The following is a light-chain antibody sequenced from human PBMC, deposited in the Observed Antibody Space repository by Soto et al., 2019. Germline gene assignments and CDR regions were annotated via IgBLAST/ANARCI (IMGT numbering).Light chain of an antibody. CDR3: TSYAGGNNV. CDR1: SSDVGGYNY. CDR2: EVN. V-gene: IGLV2-8*01. Sequence: QSVLTQPPSASGSPGQSVTISCTGTSSDVGGYNYVSWYQQHPGKVPKLVVYEVNKRPSGVPDRSSGSKSGNTASLTVSGLQAEDEAYYYCTSYAGGNNVFGTGTKLTVL. J-gene: IGLJ1*01.